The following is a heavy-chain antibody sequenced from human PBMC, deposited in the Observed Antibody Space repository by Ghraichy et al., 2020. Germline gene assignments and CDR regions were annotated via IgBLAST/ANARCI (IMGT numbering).Heavy chain of an antibody. Sequence: GESLNISCAASGFTFSSYGMHWVRQAPGKGLEWVAVIWYDGSSKYYADSVKGRFTISRDNSKNTLYLQMNSLRAEDTAVYYCAREPSPTSAYYDFWSGWGAYYYYYGMDVWGQGTTVTVSS. CDR3: AREPSPTSAYYDFWSGWGAYYYYYGMDV. D-gene: IGHD3-3*01. V-gene: IGHV3-33*01. J-gene: IGHJ6*02. CDR1: GFTFSSYG. CDR2: IWYDGSSK.